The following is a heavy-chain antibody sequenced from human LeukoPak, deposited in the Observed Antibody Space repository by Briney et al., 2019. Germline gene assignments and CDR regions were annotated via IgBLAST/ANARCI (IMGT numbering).Heavy chain of an antibody. J-gene: IGHJ6*02. Sequence: GGSLRLFCAASAFTFSNYAMSWVRQAPGKGLEWASGISGNGGNTYYADSVKGRFTISRDNSKNTLYLQMNSLRAEDTGVYYCASGSGTYYSSYYYYGMDVWGQGTTVTVSS. CDR3: ASGSGTYYSSYYYYGMDV. D-gene: IGHD1-26*01. CDR2: ISGNGGNT. V-gene: IGHV3-23*01. CDR1: AFTFSNYA.